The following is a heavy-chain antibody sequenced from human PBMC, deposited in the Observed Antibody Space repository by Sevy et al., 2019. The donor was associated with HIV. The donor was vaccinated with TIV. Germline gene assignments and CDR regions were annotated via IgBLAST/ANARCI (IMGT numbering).Heavy chain of an antibody. D-gene: IGHD1-26*01. V-gene: IGHV3-30*03. J-gene: IGHJ4*02. Sequence: SLRLSCAASGFNFRIYAMHWVRQAPGKGLEWVAVISYDGSDKFYAESVKGRFTISRDNSKNMVFLQLNSLRGDDTAVYYCATGRQGATYGYWGQGTPVLVSS. CDR1: GFNFRIYA. CDR3: ATGRQGATYGY. CDR2: ISYDGSDK.